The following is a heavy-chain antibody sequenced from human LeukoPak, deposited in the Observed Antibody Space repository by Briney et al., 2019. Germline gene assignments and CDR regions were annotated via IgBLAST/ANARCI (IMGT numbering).Heavy chain of an antibody. Sequence: PGGSLRLSCAASGFTLDDYAMGWVRHAAGKGLEWVSGISWDSGSIIYADSVKGRFTISRDNAKNSLYLQMNSLRAEDTALYYCAKALGAFDIWGQGTMVTVSS. V-gene: IGHV3-9*01. D-gene: IGHD3-16*01. CDR2: ISWDSGSI. CDR1: GFTLDDYA. CDR3: AKALGAFDI. J-gene: IGHJ3*02.